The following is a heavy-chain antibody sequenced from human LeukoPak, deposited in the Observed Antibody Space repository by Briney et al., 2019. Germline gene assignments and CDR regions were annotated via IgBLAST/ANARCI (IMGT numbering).Heavy chain of an antibody. J-gene: IGHJ4*02. CDR1: GGSVSSSGYY. V-gene: IGHV4-39*07. CDR3: ARGGLNYYGSGSYSDY. Sequence: SETLSLTCTVSGGSVSSSGYYWGWIRQPPGKGLEWIGEINHSGSTNYNPSLKSRVTISVDTSKNQFSLKLSSVTAADTAVYYCARGGLNYYGSGSYSDYWGQGTLVTVSS. D-gene: IGHD3-10*01. CDR2: INHSGST.